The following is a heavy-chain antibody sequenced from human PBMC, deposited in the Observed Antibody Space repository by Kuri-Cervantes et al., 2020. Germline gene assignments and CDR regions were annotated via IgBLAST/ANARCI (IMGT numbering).Heavy chain of an antibody. CDR2: INPSGGST. CDR3: AREFYYDSSGYYGMDV. D-gene: IGHD3-22*01. Sequence: ASVKVSCKASGYTFTSYYMHWVRQAPGQGLEWMGIINPSGGSTSYAQKFQGRVTMTRDTSTSTAYMELSSLRSEDTAVYYCAREFYYDSSGYYGMDVCGQGTTVTVSS. J-gene: IGHJ6*02. V-gene: IGHV1-46*01. CDR1: GYTFTSYY.